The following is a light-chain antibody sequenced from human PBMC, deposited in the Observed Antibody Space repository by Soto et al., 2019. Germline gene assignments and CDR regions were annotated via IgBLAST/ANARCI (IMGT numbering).Light chain of an antibody. CDR2: DAY. CDR1: QSVSSSY. V-gene: IGKV3-20*01. CDR3: QQYVRSPPSWK. Sequence: ETVLTQSPGTLSLSPGERATLSCRASQSVSSSYLAWYQQKPGQAPRLLIYDAYSRATGIPDRFSGSGSGTDFTITISRLEPEDFAVYYCQQYVRSPPSWKFGQGNKVEIK. J-gene: IGKJ1*01.